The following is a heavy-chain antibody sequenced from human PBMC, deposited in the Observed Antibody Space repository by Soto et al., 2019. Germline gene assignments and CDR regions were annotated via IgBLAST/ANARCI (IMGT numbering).Heavy chain of an antibody. CDR2: ISSSNSYI. CDR3: ARAPPITMMVLPHLDY. Sequence: PGGSLRLSCAASGFTFSSYSMNWVRQAPGKGLEWVSSISSSNSYIYYADAVKGRFTISRDNAKNSVYLQMNSLRAEDTAVYYCARAPPITMMVLPHLDYWGQGTLVTVSS. J-gene: IGHJ4*02. V-gene: IGHV3-21*01. D-gene: IGHD3-22*01. CDR1: GFTFSSYS.